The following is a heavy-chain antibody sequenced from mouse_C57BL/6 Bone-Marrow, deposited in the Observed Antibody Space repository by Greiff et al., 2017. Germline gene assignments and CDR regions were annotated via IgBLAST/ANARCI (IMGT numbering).Heavy chain of an antibody. CDR1: GYAFSSSW. V-gene: IGHV1-82*01. CDR2: IYPGDGDT. D-gene: IGHD1-1*01. J-gene: IGHJ1*03. CDR3: ARGIYYYGSYWYFDV. Sequence: LVESGPELVKPGASVKISCKASGYAFSSSWMNWVKQRPGKGLEWIGRIYPGDGDTNYNGKFKGKATLTADKSSSTAYMQLSSLTSEDSAVYFCARGIYYYGSYWYFDVWGTGTTVTVSS.